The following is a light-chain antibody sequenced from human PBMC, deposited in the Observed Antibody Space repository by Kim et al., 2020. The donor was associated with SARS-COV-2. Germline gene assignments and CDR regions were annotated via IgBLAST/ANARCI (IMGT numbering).Light chain of an antibody. CDR1: SGRLSRTY. CDR2: EAN. V-gene: IGLV6-57*03. CDR3: QSYDSSNHVV. J-gene: IGLJ2*01. Sequence: TVSIPDTRRSGRLSRTYEQGYQLRPGNAPTNVIYEANQRSSGGPDRFLCSIDSSSNSASLTISGLKTEDEADYYCQSYDSSNHVVFGGGTQLTVL.